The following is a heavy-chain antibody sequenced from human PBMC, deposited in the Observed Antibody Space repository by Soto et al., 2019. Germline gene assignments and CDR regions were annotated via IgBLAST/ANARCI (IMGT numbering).Heavy chain of an antibody. CDR3: APRYCTSNSCFRD. V-gene: IGHV1-24*01. CDR1: GYTLTELS. D-gene: IGHD2-2*01. J-gene: IGHJ4*01. CDR2: FDPEDGET. Sequence: GASVKVSCKVSGYTLTELSMHWVRQAPGKGLEWMGGFDPEDGETIYAQKFQGRVTMTEDTSTDTAYMELSSLRSEDTAVYYCAPRYCTSNSCFRDWGDATLVTVSS.